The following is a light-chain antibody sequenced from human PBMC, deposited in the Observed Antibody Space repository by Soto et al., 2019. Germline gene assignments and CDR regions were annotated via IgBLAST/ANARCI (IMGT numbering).Light chain of an antibody. Sequence: DIQMTQSPFTLSASVGDRVTITCRASQSISTWLAWYQQKPGKAPTLLIYQASSLENGVASRFSGSGSGTKFTLTISSLQPDDFATYYCQQYYSYSRTFGGGTKVDIK. CDR1: QSISTW. V-gene: IGKV1-5*03. CDR3: QQYYSYSRT. J-gene: IGKJ4*01. CDR2: QAS.